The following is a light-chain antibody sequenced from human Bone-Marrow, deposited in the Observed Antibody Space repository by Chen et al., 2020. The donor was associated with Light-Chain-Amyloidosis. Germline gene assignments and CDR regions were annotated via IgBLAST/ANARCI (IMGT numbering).Light chain of an antibody. CDR1: QTIANY. Sequence: DIQVTQSPSSLSASVGARVTITCRTSQTIANYLNWYQQKPGKAPEVLVYTTSNLRSGVPSRFSGSGYATDFTHTIGGLQPEDFATYYCQRSYNRRPIAVGQGTRVDLK. V-gene: IGKV1-39*01. CDR2: TTS. J-gene: IGKJ2*01. CDR3: QRSYNRRPIA.